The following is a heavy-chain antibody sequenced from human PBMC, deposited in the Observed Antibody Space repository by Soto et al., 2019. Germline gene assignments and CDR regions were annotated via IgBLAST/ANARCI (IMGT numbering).Heavy chain of an antibody. CDR3: AREISGGGTLNWFDP. CDR2: VSPKSGGT. Sequence: ASVKVSCKASGYNFSDYYIHWVRQAPGQGLEWLGWVSPKSGGTNYAQKFKGRVTMTRDTSSNTVYMDLSGLKSDDTAAFYCAREISGGGTLNWFDPWGQGTLVTVSS. J-gene: IGHJ5*02. CDR1: GYNFSDYY. D-gene: IGHD2-8*02. V-gene: IGHV1-2*02.